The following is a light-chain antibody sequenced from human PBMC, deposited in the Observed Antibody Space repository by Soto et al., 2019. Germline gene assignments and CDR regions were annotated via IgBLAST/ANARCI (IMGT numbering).Light chain of an antibody. V-gene: IGKV3-20*01. J-gene: IGKJ4*01. CDR3: QQYNSYPLT. Sequence: NVLTRSPGTLSLSPGERATLSCRASQSLSGNYLAWYQQKPGQAPRVLIYRASIRATGNSDRFSGSGSGTDFTLTISSLQPEDFATYYCQQYNSYPLTFGGGTKVDIK. CDR1: QSLSGNY. CDR2: RAS.